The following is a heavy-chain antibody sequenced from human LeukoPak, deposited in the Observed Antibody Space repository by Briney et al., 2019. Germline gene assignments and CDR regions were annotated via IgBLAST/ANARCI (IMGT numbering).Heavy chain of an antibody. CDR1: GGSISSGGYS. CDR3: AREVVVPAAMSFRYYYYGMDV. Sequence: PSETLSLTCAVSGGSISSGGYSWRWIRQSPGKGLEWIGYIYHSGSTYYNPSLKSRLTISVDRSKNQFSLKLSSVTAADTAVYFCAREVVVPAAMSFRYYYYGMDVWGKGTTVTVSS. D-gene: IGHD2-2*01. CDR2: IYHSGST. V-gene: IGHV4-30-2*06. J-gene: IGHJ6*04.